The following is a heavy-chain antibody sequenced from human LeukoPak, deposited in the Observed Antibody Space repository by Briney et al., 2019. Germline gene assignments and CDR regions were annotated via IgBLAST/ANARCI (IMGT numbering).Heavy chain of an antibody. D-gene: IGHD2-2*01. CDR3: AQLITNDY. V-gene: IGHV3-30*03. CDR2: ISYDGSNK. J-gene: IGHJ4*02. CDR1: GFTFSSYG. Sequence: GGSLRLSCAASGFTFSSYGMHWVRQAPGKGLEWVAVISYDGSNKYYADSVKGRFTISRDNSKNTLYLQMNSLRAEDTAVYYCAQLITNDYWGQGTLVTVSS.